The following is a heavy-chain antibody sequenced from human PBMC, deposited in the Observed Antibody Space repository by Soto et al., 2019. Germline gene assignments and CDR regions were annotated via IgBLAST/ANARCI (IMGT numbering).Heavy chain of an antibody. D-gene: IGHD6-6*01. V-gene: IGHV3-21*01. CDR1: GFTFSSYS. CDR2: ISSSSSYI. J-gene: IGHJ3*02. CDR3: ARDRSSSSCAFDI. Sequence: PGGSLRLSCAASGFTFSSYSMNWVRQAPGKGLEWVSSISSSSSYIYYADSVKGRFTISRDNAKNSLYLQMNSLRAEDTAVYYCARDRSSSSCAFDIWGQGTMVPVSS.